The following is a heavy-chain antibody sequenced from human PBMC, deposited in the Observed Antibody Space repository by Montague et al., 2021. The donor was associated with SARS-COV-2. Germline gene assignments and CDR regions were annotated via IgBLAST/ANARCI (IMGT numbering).Heavy chain of an antibody. V-gene: IGHV5-51*03. Sequence: QSGAEVKKPGESLKISCKASGYSFPTYWIGWVRQMPGKGLEWMGAIYPRDSDTRYSPSFQGQVTISVDKSISTAYLQWSSLKASDTAMYYCARDPIYGSGRYNYFDPWGQGTLVTVSS. CDR3: ARDPIYGSGRYNYFDP. D-gene: IGHD3-10*01. CDR2: IYPRDSDT. CDR1: GYSFPTYW. J-gene: IGHJ5*02.